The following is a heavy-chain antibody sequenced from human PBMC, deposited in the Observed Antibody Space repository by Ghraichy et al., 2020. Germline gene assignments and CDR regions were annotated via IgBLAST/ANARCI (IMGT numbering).Heavy chain of an antibody. CDR3: ARGKGSVLRYFDWLADAFDI. V-gene: IGHV4-59*01. D-gene: IGHD3-9*01. CDR1: GGSISSYY. J-gene: IGHJ3*02. Sequence: SETLSLTCTVSGGSISSYYWSWIRQPPGKGLEWIGYIYYSGSTNYNPSLKSRVTISVDTSKNQFSLKLSSVTAADTAVYYCARGKGSVLRYFDWLADAFDIWGQGTMVTVSS. CDR2: IYYSGST.